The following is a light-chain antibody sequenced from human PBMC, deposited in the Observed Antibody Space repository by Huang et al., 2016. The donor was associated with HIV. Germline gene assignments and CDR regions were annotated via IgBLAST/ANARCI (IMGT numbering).Light chain of an antibody. Sequence: EIVMTKSPATLSVSPGERATLPCRASQNVNNNFAWYQHKPGQAHRLLIHGASTRATNVPAWYSGSGCWTDVTLTISSLQAEDFAVYYCQQYNDWPPMYTCGQGTKLEIK. V-gene: IGKV3-15*01. CDR1: QNVNNN. CDR2: GAS. CDR3: QQYNDWPPMYT. J-gene: IGKJ2*01.